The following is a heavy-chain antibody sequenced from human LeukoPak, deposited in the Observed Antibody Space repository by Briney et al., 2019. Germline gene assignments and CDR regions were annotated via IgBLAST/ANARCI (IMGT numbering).Heavy chain of an antibody. J-gene: IGHJ6*03. CDR2: IRSKAYGGTT. CDR3: TRLVVRPLYYYYMDV. V-gene: IGHV3-49*04. D-gene: IGHD3-22*01. Sequence: GGSLRLSCTASGFTFGDYAMSWVRQAPGKGLEWVGFIRSKAYGGTTEYAASVKGRFTISRDDSKSIAYLQMNSLKTEDTAVYYCTRLVVRPLYYYYMDVWGKGTTVTVSS. CDR1: GFTFGDYA.